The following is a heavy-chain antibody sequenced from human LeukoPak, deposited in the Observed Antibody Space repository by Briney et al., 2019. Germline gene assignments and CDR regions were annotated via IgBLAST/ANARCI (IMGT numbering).Heavy chain of an antibody. CDR3: ARDSTVTRYYGMDV. V-gene: IGHV4-30-4*08. J-gene: IGHJ6*02. CDR1: GVSFSGYY. Sequence: SETLSLTCAVYGVSFSGYYWSWIRQPPGKGLEWIGYIYYSGSTYYNPSLKSRVTISVDTSKNQFSLKLSSVTAADTAVYYCARDSTVTRYYGMDVWGQGTTVTVSS. CDR2: IYYSGST. D-gene: IGHD4-11*01.